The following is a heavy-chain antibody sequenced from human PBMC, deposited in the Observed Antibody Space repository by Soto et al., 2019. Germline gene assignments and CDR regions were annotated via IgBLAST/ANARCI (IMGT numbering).Heavy chain of an antibody. CDR1: GGAFSGYY. CDR3: ARGQNYFDSRDYYLDI. CDR2: VNYSGST. V-gene: IGHV4-34*01. Sequence: SETLSLTCAVSGGAFSGYYWSWIRQPPGKGLEWIGEVNYSGSTNYNPSLKSRVTMSVDTSKNQIALRVTSVTAADTAVYYCARGQNYFDSRDYYLDIWGQGTLVTVSS. D-gene: IGHD3-22*01. J-gene: IGHJ4*02.